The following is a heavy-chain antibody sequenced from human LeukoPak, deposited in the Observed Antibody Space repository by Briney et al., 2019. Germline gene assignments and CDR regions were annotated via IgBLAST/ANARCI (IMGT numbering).Heavy chain of an antibody. J-gene: IGHJ3*02. V-gene: IGHV4-34*01. Sequence: PAETLSLTCAVYGGSFSGYYWSWIRQPPGKGLEWIGEINHSGSTNYNPSLKSRVTISVDTSKNLFSLKLSSVTAADTAVYYCASYCSGGSCYSAGGDAFDIWGQGTMVTVSS. CDR3: ASYCSGGSCYSAGGDAFDI. CDR1: GGSFSGYY. D-gene: IGHD2-15*01. CDR2: INHSGST.